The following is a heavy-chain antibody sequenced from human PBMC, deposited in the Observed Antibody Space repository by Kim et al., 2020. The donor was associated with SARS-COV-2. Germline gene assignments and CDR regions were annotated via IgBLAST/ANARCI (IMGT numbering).Heavy chain of an antibody. CDR3: ATATDFGDFFDD. CDR1: GGTFTRNP. J-gene: IGHJ4*02. Sequence: SVKVSCKASGGTFTRNPITWVRQAPGQGLEWMGGIIPMFETSNSAQKFQGRLTITADESTRTAYMELRSLRFEDTAVYYCATATDFGDFFDDWGQGTLVTVSS. V-gene: IGHV1-69*13. D-gene: IGHD4-17*01. CDR2: IIPMFETS.